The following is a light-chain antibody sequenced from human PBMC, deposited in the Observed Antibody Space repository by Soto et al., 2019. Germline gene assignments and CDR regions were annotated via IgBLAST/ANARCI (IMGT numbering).Light chain of an antibody. Sequence: EIVLTQTPGTLSLSPGERATLSCRSGQSVTSNYIAWYQQKPGQAPRLLIFGASIRAAGIPDRFSGSGSGTDFTLTISRLEPEDFAVYHCQQYGSSPTTFGQGTKVDI. CDR3: QQYGSSPTT. CDR1: QSVTSNY. V-gene: IGKV3-20*01. CDR2: GAS. J-gene: IGKJ1*01.